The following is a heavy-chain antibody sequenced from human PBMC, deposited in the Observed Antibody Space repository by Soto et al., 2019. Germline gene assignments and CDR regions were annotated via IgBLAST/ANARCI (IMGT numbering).Heavy chain of an antibody. D-gene: IGHD3-16*01. Sequence: VQLQESGPGLVKASETLSLTCTVSGGSLSGGSYYWNWIRQPPGKQMEWIGYIYDSGATKYNPSLKSRVTISQDTSKNQFSLKMNSVTPSDTAVYYCARDWGPYWFDPWGQGILVTVSS. CDR1: GGSLSGGSYY. V-gene: IGHV4-61*01. J-gene: IGHJ5*02. CDR2: IYDSGAT. CDR3: ARDWGPYWFDP.